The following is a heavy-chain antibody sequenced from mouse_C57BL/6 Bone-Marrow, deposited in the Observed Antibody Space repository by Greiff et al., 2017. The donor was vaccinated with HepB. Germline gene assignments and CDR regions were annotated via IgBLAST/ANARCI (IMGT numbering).Heavy chain of an antibody. CDR1: GYTFTSYW. D-gene: IGHD1-1*01. J-gene: IGHJ4*01. Sequence: LQQPGAELVKPGASVKMSCKASGYTFTSYWITWVKQRPGQGLEWIGDIYPGSGSTNYNEKFKSKATLTVDTSSSTAYMQLSSLTSEDSAVYYCARKGITTVVEDYYAMDYWGQGTSVTVSS. V-gene: IGHV1-55*01. CDR3: ARKGITTVVEDYYAMDY. CDR2: IYPGSGST.